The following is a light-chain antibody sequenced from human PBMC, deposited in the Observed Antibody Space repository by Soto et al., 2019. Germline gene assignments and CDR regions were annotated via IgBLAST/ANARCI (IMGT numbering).Light chain of an antibody. J-gene: IGLJ3*02. CDR3: CSYEGRQRL. CDR2: DVT. V-gene: IGLV2-11*01. CDR1: SGDVGAYKY. Sequence: QSALTQPRSVSGSPGQSVSIPCTGSSGDVGAYKYVSWYQQQPDRAPRLILYDVTKRPSGVPDHFSGSKSGNMASLNISGLQAEDEADYYCCSYEGRQRLFGGGTKITVL.